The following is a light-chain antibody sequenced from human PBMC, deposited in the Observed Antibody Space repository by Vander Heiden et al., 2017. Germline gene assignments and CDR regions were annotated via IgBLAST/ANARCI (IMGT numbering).Light chain of an antibody. Sequence: QSVLTQPPSASGNPGQRVTISCSGSSSNIGSNTVNWYQQLPGTAPKLLIYGNSQRPSGVPDRFSGSKSGTSASLAISGLQSEDEADYYCAAWDDTLKGVFGGGTKLTVL. CDR3: AAWDDTLKGV. J-gene: IGLJ3*02. CDR2: GNS. CDR1: SSNIGSNT. V-gene: IGLV1-44*01.